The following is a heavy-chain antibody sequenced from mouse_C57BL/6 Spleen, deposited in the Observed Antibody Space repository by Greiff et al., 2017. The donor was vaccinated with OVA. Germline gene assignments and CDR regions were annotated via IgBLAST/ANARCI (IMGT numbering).Heavy chain of an antibody. D-gene: IGHD1-2*01. CDR1: GYAFSSYW. J-gene: IGHJ2*01. V-gene: IGHV1-80*01. CDR3: AMSWYGDY. Sequence: LVESGAELVKPGASVKISCKASGYAFSSYWMHWVKQRPGKGLEWIGKIYPGDGDTNYNGKCKGKATLTADKSSSTADMQLSSLTSEDCAVYFWAMSWYGDYWGQGTTLTVSS. CDR2: IYPGDGDT.